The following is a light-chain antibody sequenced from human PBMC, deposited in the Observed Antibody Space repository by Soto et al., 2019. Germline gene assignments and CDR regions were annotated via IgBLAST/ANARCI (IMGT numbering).Light chain of an antibody. CDR1: SSNIGAGYN. J-gene: IGLJ2*01. V-gene: IGLV1-40*01. Sequence: QSVLTQPPSVSGAPGQRVTISCTGSSSNIGAGYNVHWYQQLPGTAPKLLIYGNSNRPSGVPDRFSGPKSGTSASLAITGLQAEDEADYYCQSYDIRVRVVFGGGTKLTVL. CDR3: QSYDIRVRVV. CDR2: GNS.